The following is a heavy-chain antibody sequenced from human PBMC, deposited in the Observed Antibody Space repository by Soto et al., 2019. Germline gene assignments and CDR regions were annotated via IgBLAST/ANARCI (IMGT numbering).Heavy chain of an antibody. CDR1: GFTFNIYS. Sequence: GGSPRLSCAASGFTFNIYSMNWVRQAPGKGLEWVSSISSRSSNIDYADSVKGRFTISRDNANNSLYLQMNNLSADDTAVYYCARDTKMLAPLIYMDHWGRGTLVTVSS. V-gene: IGHV3-21*01. J-gene: IGHJ4*02. D-gene: IGHD3-22*01. CDR3: ARDTKMLAPLIYMDH. CDR2: ISSRSSNI.